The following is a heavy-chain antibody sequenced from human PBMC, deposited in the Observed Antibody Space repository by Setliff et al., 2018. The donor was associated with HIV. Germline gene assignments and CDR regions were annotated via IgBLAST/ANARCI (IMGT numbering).Heavy chain of an antibody. V-gene: IGHV4-61*09. CDR1: GDSITSGTYY. CDR3: ARVSTDYVWGSFLSSGPYYFDF. Sequence: KTSETLSLTCTVSGDSITSGTYYWSWILQPAGMRLEWIGHISTSGTTNYNPSLKSRVTISADTSKSQFSLKLTSVTAADTAAYFCARVSTDYVWGSFLSSGPYYFDFWGQGALVTVSS. D-gene: IGHD3-16*01. CDR2: ISTSGTT. J-gene: IGHJ4*02.